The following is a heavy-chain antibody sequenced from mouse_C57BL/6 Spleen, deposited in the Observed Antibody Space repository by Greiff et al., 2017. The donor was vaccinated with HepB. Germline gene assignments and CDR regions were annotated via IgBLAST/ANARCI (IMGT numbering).Heavy chain of an antibody. CDR3: ARDGNYLYWYFDV. D-gene: IGHD2-1*01. J-gene: IGHJ1*03. CDR1: GFTFSDYG. CDR2: ISSGSSTI. V-gene: IGHV5-17*01. Sequence: VQLKQSGGGLVKPGGSLKLSCAASGFTFSDYGMHWVRQAPEKGLEWVAYISSGSSTIYYADTVKGRFTISRDNAKNTLFLQMTSLRSEDTAMYYWARDGNYLYWYFDVWGTGTTVTVSS.